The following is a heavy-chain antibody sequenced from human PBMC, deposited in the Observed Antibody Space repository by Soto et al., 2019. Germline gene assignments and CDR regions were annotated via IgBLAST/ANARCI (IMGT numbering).Heavy chain of an antibody. CDR1: GYTFTSYG. J-gene: IGHJ4*02. D-gene: IGHD6-13*01. Sequence: ASVKVSCKASGYTFTSYGISWVRQAPGQGLEWMGWISAYNGNTNYAQKLQGRVTMTTDTSTSTAYMELRSLRSDDTAVYYCAREGPGIAAAGTLYYWGQGTLGTVSS. CDR3: AREGPGIAAAGTLYY. CDR2: ISAYNGNT. V-gene: IGHV1-18*04.